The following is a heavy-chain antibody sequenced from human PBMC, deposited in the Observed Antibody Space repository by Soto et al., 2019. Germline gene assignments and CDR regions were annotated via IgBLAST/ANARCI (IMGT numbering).Heavy chain of an antibody. Sequence: GGSLRLSCAASGFTFSGSAMHWVRQASGKGLEWVGRIRSKANSYATAYAASVKGRFTISRDDSKNTAYLQMNSLKTEDTAVYYCTRLESTPVSHYYYYMDVWGKGTTVTVSS. CDR2: IRSKANSYAT. CDR3: TRLESTPVSHYYYYMDV. J-gene: IGHJ6*03. D-gene: IGHD1-20*01. V-gene: IGHV3-73*01. CDR1: GFTFSGSA.